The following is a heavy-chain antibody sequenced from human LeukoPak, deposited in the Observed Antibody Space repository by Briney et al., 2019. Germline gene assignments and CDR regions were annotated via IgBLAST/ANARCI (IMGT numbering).Heavy chain of an antibody. CDR1: GGSISSYY. V-gene: IGHV4-59*01. D-gene: IGHD6-13*01. Sequence: SETLSLTCTVSGGSISSYYWSWIRQPPGKGLEYIGSIYYSGSTNYNPSLRSRVTISVDTSKNQISLRLTSVTAADTAVYYCARGRLGSSWGDYMDVWGKGTTVTVSS. CDR2: IYYSGST. CDR3: ARGRLGSSWGDYMDV. J-gene: IGHJ6*03.